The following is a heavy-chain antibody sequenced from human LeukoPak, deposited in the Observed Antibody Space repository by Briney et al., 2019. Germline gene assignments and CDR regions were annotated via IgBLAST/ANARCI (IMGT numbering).Heavy chain of an antibody. CDR1: GFTFTSSA. Sequence: ASVKVSCKASGFTFTSSAVQWVRQARGQRLEWIGWIVVGSGDTNYAQKFQERVTITRDMSTSTAYMELSSLRPEDTAVYYCAATGTTSGWAFDIWGQGTMVTVSS. CDR2: IVVGSGDT. D-gene: IGHD1-1*01. J-gene: IGHJ3*02. V-gene: IGHV1-58*01. CDR3: AATGTTSGWAFDI.